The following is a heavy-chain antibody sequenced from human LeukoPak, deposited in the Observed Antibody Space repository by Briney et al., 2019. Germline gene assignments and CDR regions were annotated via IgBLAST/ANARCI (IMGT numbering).Heavy chain of an antibody. CDR3: ARLVAHSSPSDY. D-gene: IGHD6-19*01. CDR2: ISGDGENT. Sequence: GGSLRLSCVASGFNFNRHVMSWVRQAPEKGLQWVSAISGDGENTYYTDSVKGRFTISRDNSKNMLFLQMNSLRGEDTAVYYCARLVAHSSPSDYWGQGTLVTVSS. V-gene: IGHV3-23*01. J-gene: IGHJ4*02. CDR1: GFNFNRHV.